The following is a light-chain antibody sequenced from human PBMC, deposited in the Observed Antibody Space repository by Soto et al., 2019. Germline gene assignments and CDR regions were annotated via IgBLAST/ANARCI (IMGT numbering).Light chain of an antibody. CDR2: AAS. J-gene: IGKJ5*01. CDR1: QTISSY. CDR3: QQSYSTPIT. V-gene: IGKV1-39*01. Sequence: DIQMTQSTSSLSASVGDRVTITCRASQTISSYLHWYQQKPGKAPKLLIYAASSLQSGVPSRFSGSGSGTDFTLTISSLQPEDFATYYCQQSYSTPITFGQGTRLEIK.